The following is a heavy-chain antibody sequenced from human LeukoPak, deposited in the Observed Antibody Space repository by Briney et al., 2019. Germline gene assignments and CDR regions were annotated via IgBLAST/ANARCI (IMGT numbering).Heavy chain of an antibody. CDR1: GYTFTSYY. D-gene: IGHD4-17*01. V-gene: IGHV1-46*01. CDR2: INPSGGST. CDR3: ASKGNHGDYVSMAYYYYYMDV. J-gene: IGHJ6*03. Sequence: ASVKVSCKASGYTFTSYYMHWVRQAPGQGLEWMGIINPSGGSTSYAQKFQGRVTMTRDMSTSTVYMELSSLRSEDTAVYYCASKGNHGDYVSMAYYYYYMDVRGKGTTVTISS.